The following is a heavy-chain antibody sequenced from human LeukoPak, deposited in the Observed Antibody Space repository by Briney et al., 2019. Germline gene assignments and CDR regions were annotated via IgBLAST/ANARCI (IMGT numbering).Heavy chain of an antibody. D-gene: IGHD4-17*01. CDR1: GYTFTSYY. CDR2: IIPILGIA. V-gene: IGHV1-69*04. Sequence: GASVKVSCKASGYTFTSYYMHWVRQAPGQGLEWMGRIIPILGIANYAQKFQGRVTITADKSTSTAYMELSSLRSEDTAVYYCARELGDYGDYVPELLTPCFDYWGQGTLVTVSS. CDR3: ARELGDYGDYVPELLTPCFDY. J-gene: IGHJ4*02.